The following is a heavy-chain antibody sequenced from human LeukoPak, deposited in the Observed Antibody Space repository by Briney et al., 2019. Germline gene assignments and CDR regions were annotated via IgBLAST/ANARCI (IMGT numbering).Heavy chain of an antibody. D-gene: IGHD3-3*01. CDR1: GYTFTGYY. CDR2: INPNSGGT. CDR3: ARDSPRGILRFLEGIEFHDYYYGMDV. V-gene: IGHV1-2*02. Sequence: ASVKVSCKASGYTFTGYYMHWVRQAPGQGLEWMGWINPNSGGTNYAQKFQGRVTMTRDTSISTAYMELSRLRSDDTAVYYCARDSPRGILRFLEGIEFHDYYYGMDVWGQGTTVTVSS. J-gene: IGHJ6*02.